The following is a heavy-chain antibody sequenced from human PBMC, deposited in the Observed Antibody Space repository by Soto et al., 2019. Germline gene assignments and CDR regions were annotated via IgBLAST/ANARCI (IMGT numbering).Heavy chain of an antibody. CDR3: ARGPLDYPIPDFDY. CDR2: ISTFNSHT. CDR1: GYTFTSYG. V-gene: IGHV1-18*01. Sequence: ASVKVSCKASGYTFTSYGISWVRQAPGQGLEWMGWISTFNSHTDYAQKVQGRVAMTTDRSTGTAHMELRSLRSDDTAVYYCARGPLDYPIPDFDYWGQGTLVTVSS. J-gene: IGHJ4*02. D-gene: IGHD2-8*01.